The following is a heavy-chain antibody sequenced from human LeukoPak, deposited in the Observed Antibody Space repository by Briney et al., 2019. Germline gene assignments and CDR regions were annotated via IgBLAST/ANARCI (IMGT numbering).Heavy chain of an antibody. Sequence: PGGSLRLSCAASGFTFSSYSMNWVRQAPGKGLEWVSSISSSSSYIYYADSVKGRFTISRDNAKNSLYLQMNSLRAEDTAVYYCARLARRWIKDRNAFDIWGQGTMVTVSS. CDR2: ISSSSSYI. CDR3: ARLARRWIKDRNAFDI. J-gene: IGHJ3*02. CDR1: GFTFSSYS. D-gene: IGHD2-15*01. V-gene: IGHV3-21*01.